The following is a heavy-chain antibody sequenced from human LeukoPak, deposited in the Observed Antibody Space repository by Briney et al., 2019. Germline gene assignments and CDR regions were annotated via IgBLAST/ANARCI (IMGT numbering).Heavy chain of an antibody. J-gene: IGHJ4*02. CDR2: IYTSGST. Sequence: PSXXLSLTCTVSGGSISSDSYYWPWIRQPGGKGLEWIVRIYTSGSTNYNPSLRSRVTMSLDTSKNHFSLKLSSVTAADTAVYYCAREGRFLEWFYFDYWGQGTLVTVSS. CDR3: AREGRFLEWFYFDY. V-gene: IGHV4-61*02. CDR1: GGSISSDSYY. D-gene: IGHD3-3*01.